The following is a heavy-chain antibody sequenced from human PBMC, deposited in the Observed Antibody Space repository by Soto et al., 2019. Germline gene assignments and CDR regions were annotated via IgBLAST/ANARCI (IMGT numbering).Heavy chain of an antibody. D-gene: IGHD3-10*01. Sequence: QVQLVQSGAEVKKPGSSVKVSCKASGGTFSSYAIRWVRQAPVQGLEWRVGIIPIFGPANYTQKCLGRVTITAADSTRTAYMELTSLRSEDTAVYYCARALTMVRGVLPPYNWFDPWAQGPLVTVSS. CDR2: IIPIFGPA. CDR3: ARALTMVRGVLPPYNWFDP. J-gene: IGHJ5*02. CDR1: GGTFSSYA. V-gene: IGHV1-69*01.